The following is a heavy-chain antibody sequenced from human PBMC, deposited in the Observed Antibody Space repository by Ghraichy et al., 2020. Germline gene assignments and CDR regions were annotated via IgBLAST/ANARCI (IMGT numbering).Heavy chain of an antibody. V-gene: IGHV3-64D*08. D-gene: IGHD6-13*01. CDR2: ITGTGTKT. CDR3: VKEKEVSGTWATDY. Sequence: GASLRLSCSASGFTFSSYSMHWVRQAPGRGLECVSAITGTGTKTYYADSVKGRFTISRDNSKNILYLQVSSLRAEDTAFYYCVKEKEVSGTWATDYWGQGTLVTVSS. J-gene: IGHJ4*02. CDR1: GFTFSSYS.